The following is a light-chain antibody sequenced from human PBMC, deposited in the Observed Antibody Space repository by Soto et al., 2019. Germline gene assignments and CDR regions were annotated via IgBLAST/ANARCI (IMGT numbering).Light chain of an antibody. CDR3: SSYTSSSLYV. CDR2: DVS. V-gene: IGLV2-14*01. Sequence: QSVLTQPASVSGSPGQSITLSCTGTNNDVGGYQSVSWYQQHAGRAPRLIIYDVSNRPSGVSGRFSASKFGNTASLTISGLQAEDEADYYCSSYTSSSLYVFGTGTKVTVL. J-gene: IGLJ1*01. CDR1: NNDVGGYQS.